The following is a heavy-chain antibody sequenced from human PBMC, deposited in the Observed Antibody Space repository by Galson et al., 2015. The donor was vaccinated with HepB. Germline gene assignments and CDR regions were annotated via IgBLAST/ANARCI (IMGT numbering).Heavy chain of an antibody. J-gene: IGHJ4*02. D-gene: IGHD6-13*01. Sequence: LSLTCAVYGGSFSGYYWSWIRQPPGKGLEWIGEINHSGSTNYNPSLKSRVTISVDTSKNQFSLKLSSVTAADTAVYYCARDRIAAVGGFDYWGQGTLVTVSS. CDR1: GGSFSGYY. CDR2: INHSGST. V-gene: IGHV4-34*01. CDR3: ARDRIAAVGGFDY.